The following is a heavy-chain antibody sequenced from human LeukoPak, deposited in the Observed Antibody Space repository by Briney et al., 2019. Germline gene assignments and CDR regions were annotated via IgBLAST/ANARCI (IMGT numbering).Heavy chain of an antibody. CDR2: INPNSGGT. J-gene: IGHJ3*02. D-gene: IGHD1-26*01. CDR1: GYTLTGYY. CDR3: ARDHEELPDAFDI. Sequence: ASVKVSCKASGYTLTGYYMHWVRQAPGQGLEWMGWINPNSGGTNYAQKFQGRVTMTRDTSISTAYMELSRLRSDDTAVYYCARDHEELPDAFDIWGQGTMVTVSS. V-gene: IGHV1-2*02.